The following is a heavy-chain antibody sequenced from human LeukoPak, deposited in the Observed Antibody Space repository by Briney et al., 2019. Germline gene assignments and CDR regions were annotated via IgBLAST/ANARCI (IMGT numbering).Heavy chain of an antibody. Sequence: PSETLSLTCAVYGGSFSGYYWSWIRQPPGKGLEWIGEINHSGSTNYNPSLKSRVTISVDTSKNQFSLKLSSVTAADTAVYYCARGRLDSSGYWHLSGSYYFDYWGQGTLVTVSS. V-gene: IGHV4-34*01. CDR3: ARGRLDSSGYWHLSGSYYFDY. CDR1: GGSFSGYY. D-gene: IGHD3-22*01. J-gene: IGHJ4*02. CDR2: INHSGST.